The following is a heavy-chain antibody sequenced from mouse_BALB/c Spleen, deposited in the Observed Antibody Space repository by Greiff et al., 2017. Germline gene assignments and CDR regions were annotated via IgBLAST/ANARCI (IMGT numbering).Heavy chain of an antibody. V-gene: IGHV1-9*01. D-gene: IGHD2-10*02. J-gene: IGHJ3*01. Sequence: QVQLQQSGAELMKPGASVKISCKATGYTFSSYWIEWVKQRPGHGLEWIGEILPGSGSTNYNEKFKGKATFTADTSSNTAYMQLSSLTSEDSAVYYCARGKYGNPAWFAYWGQGTLVTVSA. CDR2: ILPGSGST. CDR1: GYTFSSYW. CDR3: ARGKYGNPAWFAY.